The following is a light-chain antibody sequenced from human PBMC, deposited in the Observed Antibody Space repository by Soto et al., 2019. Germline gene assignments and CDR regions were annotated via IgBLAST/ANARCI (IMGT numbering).Light chain of an antibody. Sequence: QSVLTQPASVSGSPGQSITISCTGTSTDVGGYNYVSWYQQHPGKAPKLMIYEVSNRPPGVSNRFSGSKSGNTASLTISGVQAEDEAAYYCSSYTSSSTVVFGGGTQVTVL. CDR2: EVS. V-gene: IGLV2-14*01. CDR3: SSYTSSSTVV. CDR1: STDVGGYNY. J-gene: IGLJ2*01.